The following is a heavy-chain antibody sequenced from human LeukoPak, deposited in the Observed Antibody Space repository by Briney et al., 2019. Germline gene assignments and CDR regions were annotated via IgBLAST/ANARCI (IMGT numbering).Heavy chain of an antibody. CDR3: VTGRYSYGWYDH. V-gene: IGHV4-59*13. Sequence: PSETLSLTCTVSGGSISSFYWSWIRQPPGKGLEWIGYMYYGGSPNYNPSLKSRVITSLDTSKKQFSLKQNSVTTADTAVYYCVTGRYSYGWYDHWGQGILVIVSS. J-gene: IGHJ5*02. D-gene: IGHD1-26*01. CDR2: MYYGGSP. CDR1: GGSISSFY.